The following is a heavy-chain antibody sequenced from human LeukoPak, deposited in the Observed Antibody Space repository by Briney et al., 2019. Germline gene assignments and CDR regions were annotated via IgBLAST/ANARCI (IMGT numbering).Heavy chain of an antibody. Sequence: GGSLRLSCAASGFTFSSYSMNWVRQAPGKGLEWVSYISSSSSTIYYADSVKGRFTISRDNAKNSLYLQMNSLRAEDTAVYYCAKDLLLWFGEFDYWGQGTLVTVSS. CDR1: GFTFSSYS. CDR2: ISSSSSTI. D-gene: IGHD3-10*01. V-gene: IGHV3-48*01. CDR3: AKDLLLWFGEFDY. J-gene: IGHJ4*02.